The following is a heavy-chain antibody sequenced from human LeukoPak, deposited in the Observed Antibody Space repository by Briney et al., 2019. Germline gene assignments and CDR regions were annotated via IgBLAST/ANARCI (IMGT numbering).Heavy chain of an antibody. V-gene: IGHV6-1*01. D-gene: IGHD4-23*01. J-gene: IGHJ5*02. CDR2: TYYRSKWYN. CDR1: GDSVSSNSAA. Sequence: SQTLSLTCAISGDSVSSNSAAWNWIRQSPSRGLEWLGRTYYRSKWYNDYAVSVKSRITINPDTSKNQFSLQLNSVTPGDTAVYYCARSKTTVVINWFDPWGQGTLVTVSS. CDR3: ARSKTTVVINWFDP.